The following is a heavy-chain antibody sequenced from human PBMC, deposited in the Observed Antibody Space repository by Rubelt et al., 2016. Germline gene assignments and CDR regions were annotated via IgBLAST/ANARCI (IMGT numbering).Heavy chain of an antibody. Sequence: GFTFSSYGMHWVRQAPGKGLEWVAVISYDGSNKYYADSVKGRFTISRDNSKNTVYLQMNSLSAEDTAVDYCGKDPWHPRGGSGSYRETKNYYYYYGMDVWGQGTTVTVSS. CDR1: GFTFSSYG. V-gene: IGHV3-30*18. CDR2: ISYDGSNK. D-gene: IGHD3-10*01. CDR3: GKDPWHPRGGSGSYRETKNYYYYYGMDV. J-gene: IGHJ6*02.